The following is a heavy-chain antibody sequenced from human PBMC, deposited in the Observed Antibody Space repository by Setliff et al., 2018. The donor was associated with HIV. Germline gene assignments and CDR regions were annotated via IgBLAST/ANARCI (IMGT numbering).Heavy chain of an antibody. CDR2: INPSGGRT. Sequence: ASVKVSCKASGYAFTSYYMHWVRQAPGPGLEWMGMINPSGGRTSYAQKFQGRVTMTRDTSTSTVYMELSSLRSEDTAVYYCARGIYYYYYYMDVWGKGTTVTVSS. V-gene: IGHV1-46*01. J-gene: IGHJ6*03. CDR1: GYAFTSYY. CDR3: ARGIYYYYYYMDV.